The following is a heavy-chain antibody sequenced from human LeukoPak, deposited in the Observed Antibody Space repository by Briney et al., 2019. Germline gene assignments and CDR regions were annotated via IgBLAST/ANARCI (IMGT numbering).Heavy chain of an antibody. D-gene: IGHD3/OR15-3a*01. CDR1: GGSISSYY. Sequence: SETLSLTCTVSGGSISSYYWSWIRQPAGKGLEWIGRIYHSGSTYYNPSLKSRVTISVDTSKNQFSLKLSSVTAADTAVYYCARQEIGLRSFDPWGQGTLVTVSS. CDR2: IYHSGST. CDR3: ARQEIGLRSFDP. J-gene: IGHJ5*02. V-gene: IGHV4-59*05.